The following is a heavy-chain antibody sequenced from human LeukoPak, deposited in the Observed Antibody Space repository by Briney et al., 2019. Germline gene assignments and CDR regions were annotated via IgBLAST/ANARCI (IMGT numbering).Heavy chain of an antibody. CDR2: ISYDGSNK. CDR3: ARDHDVQWLPETLPDY. J-gene: IGHJ4*02. V-gene: IGHV3-30-3*01. D-gene: IGHD6-19*01. Sequence: RGSLRLSCAASGFTFSSYAMHWVRQAPGKGLEWVAVISYDGSNKYYADSVKGRFTISRDNSKNTLYLQMNSLRAEDTAVYYCARDHDVQWLPETLPDYWGQGTLVTVSS. CDR1: GFTFSSYA.